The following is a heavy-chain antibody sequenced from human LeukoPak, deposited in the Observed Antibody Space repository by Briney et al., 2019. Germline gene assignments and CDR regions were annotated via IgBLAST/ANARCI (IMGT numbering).Heavy chain of an antibody. CDR2: IYSGGST. V-gene: IGHV3-53*01. D-gene: IGHD2-21*02. Sequence: PGGSLRLSCAASGFTFSSYNMNWVRQAPGKGLEWVSVIYSGGSTDYADSVKGRFTISRDNSKNTLYLQMNSLRAEDTAVYYCATGPRVVTTLDYWGQGTLVTVSS. J-gene: IGHJ4*02. CDR1: GFTFSSYN. CDR3: ATGPRVVTTLDY.